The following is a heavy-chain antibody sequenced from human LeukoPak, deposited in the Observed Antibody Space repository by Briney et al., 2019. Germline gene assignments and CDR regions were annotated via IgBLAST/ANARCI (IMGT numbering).Heavy chain of an antibody. Sequence: SETLSLTCTVSGGSISTYSYYWGWIRQPPGKGLEWIGSIYYSGHTYYNPSLKSRVTISLDTSRNQFSLRLTSVTAADTAVYYCARTAGTTLAGAYDIWGQGTMVTVSS. CDR3: ARTAGTTLAGAYDI. J-gene: IGHJ3*02. V-gene: IGHV4-39*07. D-gene: IGHD6-13*01. CDR2: IYYSGHT. CDR1: GGSISTYSYY.